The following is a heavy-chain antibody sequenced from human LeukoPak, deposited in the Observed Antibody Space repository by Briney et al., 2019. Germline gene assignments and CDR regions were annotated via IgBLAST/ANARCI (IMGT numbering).Heavy chain of an antibody. CDR3: ARHRYSSGWYGGYFDY. J-gene: IGHJ4*02. CDR2: IYYSGST. Sequence: PSETLSLTCTVSGGSISSYYWSWIRQPPGKGLEWIGYIYYSGSTNYNPSLKSRVTISVDTSKNQFSLKLSSVTAADTAVYYCARHRYSSGWYGGYFDYWGQGTLVTVSS. CDR1: GGSISSYY. D-gene: IGHD6-19*01. V-gene: IGHV4-59*08.